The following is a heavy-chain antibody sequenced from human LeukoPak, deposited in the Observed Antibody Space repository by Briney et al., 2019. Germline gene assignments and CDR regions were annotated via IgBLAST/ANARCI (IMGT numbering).Heavy chain of an antibody. V-gene: IGHV3-33*01. CDR1: GFTFSSYG. CDR3: VRDAAYSAFNM. Sequence: GGSLRLSCAASGFTFSSYGMHWVRQAPGKGLEWVAVIWYDGSNKYYADSVKGRFTISRDNAKDSLYLQMNSLRDEDTAVYYCVRDAAYSAFNMWGQGTMVTASS. J-gene: IGHJ3*02. D-gene: IGHD4-11*01. CDR2: IWYDGSNK.